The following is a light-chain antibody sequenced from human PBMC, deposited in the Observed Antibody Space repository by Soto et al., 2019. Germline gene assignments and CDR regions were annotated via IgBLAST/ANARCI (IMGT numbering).Light chain of an antibody. V-gene: IGLV2-11*01. Sequence: QSALTQPRSVSGSPGQSVTISCTGTSSDVGGYTFVSWFQQHPDKAPKLIIYAVSQRPSGVPDRFSGSKSGNTASLTISGLQAEDEADYFCASNTPTWVFGGGTKVTVL. CDR3: ASNTPTWV. J-gene: IGLJ3*02. CDR2: AVS. CDR1: SSDVGGYTF.